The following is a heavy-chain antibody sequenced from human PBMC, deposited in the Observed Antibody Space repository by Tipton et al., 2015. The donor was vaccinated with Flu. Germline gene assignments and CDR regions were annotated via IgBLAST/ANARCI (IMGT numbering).Heavy chain of an antibody. CDR2: IFPGNSDT. J-gene: IGHJ3*02. V-gene: IGHV5-51*03. CDR1: GYSFTTYW. CDR3: AAAVAAYAFDI. D-gene: IGHD6-19*01. Sequence: QLVQSGAEMKKPGESLKISCKGSGYSFTTYWIHWVRQMPGKELEWMGSIFPGNSDTRYSPSFQGQVTMSADKSISTAYLQWSRLTASDTGMYYCAAAVAAYAFDIWGQGTVVTVSS.